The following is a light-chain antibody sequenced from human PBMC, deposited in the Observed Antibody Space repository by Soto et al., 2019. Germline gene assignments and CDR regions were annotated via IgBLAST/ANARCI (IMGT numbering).Light chain of an antibody. J-gene: IGKJ1*01. CDR2: AAS. CDR1: PSVSSW. CDR3: QQYNDYPWT. Sequence: DIQMTQSPSTLSASVGDRVTITCRASPSVSSWLAWYQQKPGKAPKLLIYAASSLESGVPSRFSGTGSGTECTLTVSSLQPDDFGTYYCQQYNDYPWTFGQGTKVEI. V-gene: IGKV1-5*01.